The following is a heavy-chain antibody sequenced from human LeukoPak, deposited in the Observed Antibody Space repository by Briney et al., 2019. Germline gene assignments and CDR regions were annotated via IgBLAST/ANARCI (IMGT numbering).Heavy chain of an antibody. V-gene: IGHV4-4*02. D-gene: IGHD4-17*01. CDR3: ARLPGRRGMTTVTNFDY. Sequence: PSGTLSLTCAVSGGSISSSNWWSWVRQPPGKGLEWIGEIYHSGSTNYNPSLKSRVTIPVDKSKNQFSLKLSSVTAADTAVYYCARLPGRRGMTTVTNFDYWGQGTLVTVSS. CDR1: GGSISSSNW. CDR2: IYHSGST. J-gene: IGHJ4*02.